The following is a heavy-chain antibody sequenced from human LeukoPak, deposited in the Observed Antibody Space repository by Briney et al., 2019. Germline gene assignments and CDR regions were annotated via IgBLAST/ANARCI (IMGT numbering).Heavy chain of an antibody. CDR1: GFTFSSHW. D-gene: IGHD1-26*01. CDR2: IKGDGSSP. V-gene: IGHV3-74*01. CDR3: VRVRPRVGATNGAFDI. J-gene: IGHJ3*02. Sequence: GGSLRLSCAASGFTFSSHWMHWVRQAPGKGLVWVSRIKGDGSSPTYADSVKGRFTISRDNAKNTLYLQMNGLRAEDTAVYYCVRVRPRVGATNGAFDIWGQGTMVTVSS.